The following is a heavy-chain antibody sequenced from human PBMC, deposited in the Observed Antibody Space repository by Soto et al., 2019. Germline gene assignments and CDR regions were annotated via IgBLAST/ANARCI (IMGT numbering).Heavy chain of an antibody. CDR3: ARHFTRSWFWHY. CDR1: GDSISSSGFF. V-gene: IGHV4-39*01. CDR2: FLYSEYT. J-gene: IGHJ4*02. D-gene: IGHD2-2*01. Sequence: QLQLQESGPGLVKPSETLSLTCTVSGDSISSSGFFWAWIRQPPGRGLEWIGSFLYSEYTYYNPSLKSRVTISVDTSKNQFSLKMTSVTAADTAKYYCARHFTRSWFWHYWGQGSLVTVSS.